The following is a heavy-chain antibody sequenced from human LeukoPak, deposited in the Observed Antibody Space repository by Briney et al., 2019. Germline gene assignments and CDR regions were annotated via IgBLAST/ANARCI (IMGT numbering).Heavy chain of an antibody. J-gene: IGHJ5*02. Sequence: GGSLRLSCAASGFTFSSYGMHWVRQAPGKGLEWVAFIRYDGSNKYYADSVKGRFTISRDNSKNTLYLQMNSLRAEDTAVYYCAKDLFEDLSVGATQPNWFDPWRQGTLVTVSS. CDR3: AKDLFEDLSVGATQPNWFDP. CDR1: GFTFSSYG. V-gene: IGHV3-30*02. D-gene: IGHD1-26*01. CDR2: IRYDGSNK.